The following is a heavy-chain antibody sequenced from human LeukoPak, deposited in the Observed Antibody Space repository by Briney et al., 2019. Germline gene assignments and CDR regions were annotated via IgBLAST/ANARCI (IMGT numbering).Heavy chain of an antibody. V-gene: IGHV3-7*03. CDR1: GFIFSSYW. CDR3: ARGVTSAWCLRYYFEH. D-gene: IGHD2-2*01. J-gene: IGHJ4*02. Sequence: GGSLRLSCTASGFIFSSYWMSWVRQVPGKGLEWVANIKQDGSETSYVDSVEGRFTISRDNAKNSLFLQMNSLRADDTALYYCARGVTSAWCLRYYFEHWGQGIMVTVSS. CDR2: IKQDGSET.